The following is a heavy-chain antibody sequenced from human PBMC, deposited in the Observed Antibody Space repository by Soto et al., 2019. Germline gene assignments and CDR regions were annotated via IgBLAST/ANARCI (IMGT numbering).Heavy chain of an antibody. CDR3: ARVDIAVVPSTTFDY. V-gene: IGHV4-39*01. J-gene: IGHJ4*02. CDR2: IKYSGHT. D-gene: IGHD2-2*01. CDR1: GGSISSISYY. Sequence: QLQLQESGPGLVKPSETLALTCTVSGGSISSISYYWGWIRQPPGKGLEGIGRIKYSGHTFYNPSLKSRVTMSVDTSKNQFSLRLSSVTAAETAVYYCARVDIAVVPSTTFDYWGQGTLVTVSS.